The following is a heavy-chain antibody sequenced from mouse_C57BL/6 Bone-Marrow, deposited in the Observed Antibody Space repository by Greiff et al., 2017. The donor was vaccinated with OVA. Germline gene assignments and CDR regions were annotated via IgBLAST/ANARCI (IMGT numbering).Heavy chain of an antibody. D-gene: IGHD2-4*01. V-gene: IGHV1-47*01. CDR1: GYTFTTYP. CDR2: FHPYNDDT. CDR3: ARPGDYDGDGFAY. J-gene: IGHJ3*01. Sequence: QVQLKQSGAELVKPGASVKMSCKASGYTFTTYPIEWMKQNHGKSLEWIGNFHPYNDDTKYNEKFKGKATLTVEKSSSTVYLALSRLTSDDSAVYYCARPGDYDGDGFAYWGQGTVVTVSA.